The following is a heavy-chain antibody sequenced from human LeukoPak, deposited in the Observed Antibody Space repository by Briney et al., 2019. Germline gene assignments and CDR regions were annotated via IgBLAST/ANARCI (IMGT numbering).Heavy chain of an antibody. CDR3: ARAYSSGWFPHFGDY. V-gene: IGHV1-69*13. CDR1: GYTFTSYA. J-gene: IGHJ4*02. D-gene: IGHD6-19*01. CDR2: IIPFSGTV. Sequence: SVKVSCKASGYTFTSYAMHWVRQAPGQGLEWLGGIIPFSGTVNYAQKFQGRLTITADESTITAYMALSNLRFEDTAIYYCARAYSSGWFPHFGDYWGQGTLVTVSS.